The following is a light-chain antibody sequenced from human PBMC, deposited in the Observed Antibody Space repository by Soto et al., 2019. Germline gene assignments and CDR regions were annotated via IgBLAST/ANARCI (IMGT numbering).Light chain of an antibody. V-gene: IGLV1-40*01. CDR2: GNT. Sequence: QSVLTQPPSVSGAPGQRVTISCTGSSSYIGAGYDVHWYQQLPGAAPNLLFYGNTNRPSGVPDRFSGSKSGTSASLAITGLQAEYEADYYCQSYDSSLRGYVFGTGTKVTVL. CDR3: QSYDSSLRGYV. CDR1: SSYIGAGYD. J-gene: IGLJ1*01.